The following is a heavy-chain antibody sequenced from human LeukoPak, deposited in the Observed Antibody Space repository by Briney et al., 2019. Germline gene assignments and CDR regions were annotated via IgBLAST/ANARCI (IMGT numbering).Heavy chain of an antibody. D-gene: IGHD1-26*01. V-gene: IGHV1-18*01. CDR3: ARGLKRSRARWENLGFDP. CDR1: GYTVTTYG. CDR2: ISTYNGNT. Sequence: GASVKVSCKASGYTVTTYGISWVRQAPGQGLEWMGWISTYNGNTNYAQKLQGRVTMTTDTSTSTVYMELRSLRSDDTAVYYCARGLKRSRARWENLGFDPWGQGSLVTVSS. J-gene: IGHJ5*02.